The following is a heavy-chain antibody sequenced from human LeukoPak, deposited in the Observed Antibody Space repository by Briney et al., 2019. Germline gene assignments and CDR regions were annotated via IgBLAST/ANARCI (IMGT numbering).Heavy chain of an antibody. V-gene: IGHV4-39*01. J-gene: IGHJ6*02. CDR1: GGSISSSTYY. CDR2: IYYSGST. CDR3: ARPLGSGSPGYYGMDV. D-gene: IGHD3-10*01. Sequence: SSETLSLTCTVSGGSISSSTYYWGWIRQPPGKGLEWIGSIYYSGSTYYNPSLRSRVTISVDPSKDQFSLKLNSVTAADTAVYYCARPLGSGSPGYYGMDVWGQGTTVTVSS.